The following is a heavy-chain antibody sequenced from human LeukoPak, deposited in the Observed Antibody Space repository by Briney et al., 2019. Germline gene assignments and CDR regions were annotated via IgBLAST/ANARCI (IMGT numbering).Heavy chain of an antibody. J-gene: IGHJ3*02. V-gene: IGHV1-3*01. Sequence: GASVKVSCKASGYTFTSYAMHWVRQAPGQRLEWMGWFTAGNGNTKYSQKFQGRVTITRDTSASTAYMELSSLRSEDTAVYYCARGRFLEWLLSHDAFDIWGQGTMVTVSS. CDR2: FTAGNGNT. D-gene: IGHD3-3*01. CDR1: GYTFTSYA. CDR3: ARGRFLEWLLSHDAFDI.